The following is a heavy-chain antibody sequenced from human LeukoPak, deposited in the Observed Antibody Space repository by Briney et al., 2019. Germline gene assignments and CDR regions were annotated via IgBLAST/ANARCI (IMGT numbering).Heavy chain of an antibody. J-gene: IGHJ4*02. CDR3: ARGTVSEPLLPPTFDY. CDR2: IYYSGST. Sequence: SETLSLTCTVSGGSISSYYWSWIRQPPGKGLEWIGYIYYSGSTNYNPSLKSRVTISVDTSKNQFSLKLSSVTAADTAVYYCARGTVSEPLLPPTFDYWGRGTLVTVSS. D-gene: IGHD1-14*01. V-gene: IGHV4-59*01. CDR1: GGSISSYY.